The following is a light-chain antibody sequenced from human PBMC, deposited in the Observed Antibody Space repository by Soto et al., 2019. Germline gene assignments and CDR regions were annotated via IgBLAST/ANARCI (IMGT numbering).Light chain of an antibody. CDR2: KDS. Sequence: SYELTQPPSGSVSPGQTARITCSGDALPKQYAYWYQQKPGQAPVLVIYKDSERPSGIPERFSGSSSGTTVTLTISGVQAEDEADYYWQSADSSGTYVVFGGGTKVTVL. CDR1: ALPKQY. V-gene: IGLV3-25*03. CDR3: QSADSSGTYVV. J-gene: IGLJ2*01.